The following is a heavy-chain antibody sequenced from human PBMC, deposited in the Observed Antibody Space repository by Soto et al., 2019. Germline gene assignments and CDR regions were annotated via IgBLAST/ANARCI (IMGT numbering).Heavy chain of an antibody. V-gene: IGHV4-4*01. J-gene: IGHJ4*02. CDR1: GGTVASSHW. D-gene: IGHD2-21*02. CDR2: VYHTGDT. CDR3: AREIVTAGGNNYSEH. Sequence: AETLSLTCGVSGGTVASSHWWSWVRPSPGRGLEWIGNVYHTGDTNFNPSLQSRVTFSVDKSNNQFSLRLTSVTAADTAVYFCAREIVTAGGNNYSEHWGPETLVNLSS.